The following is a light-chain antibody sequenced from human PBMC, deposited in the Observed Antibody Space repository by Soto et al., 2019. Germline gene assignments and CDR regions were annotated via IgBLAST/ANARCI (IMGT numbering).Light chain of an antibody. Sequence: GLTHSPCTLSWSPGERATLSWAASQSVSSSYLAWYQQKNGQAPRLVIYGASSRATGIPDRFSGSGYGTDFNLTISRLETEDFAVYYCQQYGSSRWTFGQGTKVDIK. V-gene: IGKV3-20*01. CDR3: QQYGSSRWT. CDR1: QSVSSSY. J-gene: IGKJ1*01. CDR2: GAS.